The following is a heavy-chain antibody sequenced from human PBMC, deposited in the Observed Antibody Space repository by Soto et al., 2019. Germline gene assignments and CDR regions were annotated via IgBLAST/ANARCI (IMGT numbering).Heavy chain of an antibody. J-gene: IGHJ1*01. CDR2: ISSSGSTI. Sequence: GGSLRLSCAASGFTFSDYYMSWIRQAPGKGLEWVSYISSSGSTIYYADSVKGRFTISRDNAKNSLYLQMNSLRAEDTAVYYCARANHANGVWSWFEGIQHWGQGTLVTVSS. CDR3: ARANHANGVWSWFEGIQH. CDR1: GFTFSDYY. V-gene: IGHV3-11*01. D-gene: IGHD2-8*01.